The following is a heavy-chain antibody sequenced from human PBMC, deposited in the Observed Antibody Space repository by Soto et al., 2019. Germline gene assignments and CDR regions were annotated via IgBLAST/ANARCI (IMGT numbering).Heavy chain of an antibody. CDR3: AKDRVGSLSD. CDR1: GFTFSSYG. D-gene: IGHD1-26*01. Sequence: GGSLRLSCAASGFTFSSYGMHWVRQAPGKGLEWVAVISYDGSNKYYADSVKGRFTISRDNSKNTLYLQMNSLRAEDTAVYYCAKDRVGSLSDWGQGTLVTVSS. J-gene: IGHJ4*02. CDR2: ISYDGSNK. V-gene: IGHV3-30*18.